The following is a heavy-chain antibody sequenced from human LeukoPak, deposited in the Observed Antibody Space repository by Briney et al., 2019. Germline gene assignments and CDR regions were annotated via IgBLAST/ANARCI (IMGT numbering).Heavy chain of an antibody. CDR1: GFTVSSNY. D-gene: IGHD4-17*01. Sequence: PGGSLRLSCAASGFTVSSNYMSWVRQAPGKGLEWVSVIYSGGSTYYADSVKGRFTISRDNSKNTLYLQMNSLRAEDTAVYYCAKDRSALYGDYHPDFDYWGQGTLVTVSS. V-gene: IGHV3-53*01. CDR3: AKDRSALYGDYHPDFDY. CDR2: IYSGGST. J-gene: IGHJ4*02.